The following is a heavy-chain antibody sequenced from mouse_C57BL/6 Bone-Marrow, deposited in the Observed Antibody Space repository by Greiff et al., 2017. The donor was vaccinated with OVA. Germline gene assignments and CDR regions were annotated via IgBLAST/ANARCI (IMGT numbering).Heavy chain of an antibody. CDR1: GYTFTSYG. Sequence: QVHVKQSGAELARPGASVKLSCKASGYTFTSYGISWVKQRTGQGLEWIGEIYPRSGNTYYNEKFKGKATLTADKSSSTAYMELRSLTSEDSAVYFCAREDYDVGYWGQGTTLTVSS. V-gene: IGHV1-81*01. J-gene: IGHJ2*01. CDR2: IYPRSGNT. CDR3: AREDYDVGY. D-gene: IGHD2-4*01.